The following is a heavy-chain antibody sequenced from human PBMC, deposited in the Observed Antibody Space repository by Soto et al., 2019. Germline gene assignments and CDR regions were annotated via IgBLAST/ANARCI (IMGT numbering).Heavy chain of an antibody. D-gene: IGHD2-15*01. Sequence: GSLRLSCAAPGFTFGNSWMHWVRQAPGKGLEWVSRMNSDGSTTDYADSVKGRFTISRDNSKNTLYLQMNSLRAEDTAVYYCARDFDCSGGSCYGMDVWGQGTTVTVSS. CDR1: GFTFGNSW. V-gene: IGHV3-74*01. J-gene: IGHJ6*02. CDR3: ARDFDCSGGSCYGMDV. CDR2: MNSDGSTT.